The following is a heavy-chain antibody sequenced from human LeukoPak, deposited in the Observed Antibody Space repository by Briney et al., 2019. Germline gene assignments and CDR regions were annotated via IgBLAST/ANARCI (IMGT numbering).Heavy chain of an antibody. Sequence: GGSLRLSCAASGFTFSSYAMSWVHQAPGKGLEWVSAISGSGGSTYYADSVKGRFTISRDNSKNTLYLQMNSLRAEDTAVYYCAKDTSSWYGLDYWGQGTLVTVSS. D-gene: IGHD6-13*01. CDR1: GFTFSSYA. CDR2: ISGSGGST. CDR3: AKDTSSWYGLDY. J-gene: IGHJ4*02. V-gene: IGHV3-23*01.